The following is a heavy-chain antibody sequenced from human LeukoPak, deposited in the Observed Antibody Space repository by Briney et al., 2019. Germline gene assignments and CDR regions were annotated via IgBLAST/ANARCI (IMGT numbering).Heavy chain of an antibody. V-gene: IGHV3-30*03. CDR2: ISYDGSNK. D-gene: IGHD4-17*01. J-gene: IGHJ4*02. CDR1: GFTFSSYG. Sequence: GGSLRLSCAASGFTFSSYGMHWVRQAPGKGLEWVAVISYDGSNKYYADSVKGRFTISRDNSKNTLYLQMNSLRAEDTAVYYCARDLLGVTRGLCIDYWGQGTLVTVSS. CDR3: ARDLLGVTRGLCIDY.